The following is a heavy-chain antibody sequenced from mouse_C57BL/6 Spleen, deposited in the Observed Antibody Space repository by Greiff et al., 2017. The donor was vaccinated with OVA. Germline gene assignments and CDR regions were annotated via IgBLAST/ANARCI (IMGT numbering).Heavy chain of an antibody. CDR1: GYTFTSYW. D-gene: IGHD1-1*01. Sequence: QVQLQQPGAELVKPGASVKMSCKASGYTFTSYWITWVKQRPGQGLEWIGDIYPGSGSTNYNEKFKSKATLTVDTSSGTAYMQLSSLTSEDSAVYYGAREEGSYYYGSSPAWFAYWGQGTLVTVSA. CDR2: IYPGSGST. V-gene: IGHV1-55*01. CDR3: AREEGSYYYGSSPAWFAY. J-gene: IGHJ3*01.